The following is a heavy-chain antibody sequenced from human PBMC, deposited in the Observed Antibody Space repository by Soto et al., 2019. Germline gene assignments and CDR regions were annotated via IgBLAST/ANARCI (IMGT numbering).Heavy chain of an antibody. CDR2: ISYDGDDQ. Sequence: QLVESGGGVVQPGTSLRLSCVASGFTLSSYGMHWVRQAPGKGLEWVAAISYDGDDQYYGDSVRGRFTISRDNSKSTVYLQLNSLRAEDTGVYYCAKDRGHIAVAAITGGDDFHIWGQGTMVAVSS. CDR3: AKDRGHIAVAAITGGDDFHI. V-gene: IGHV3-30*18. CDR1: GFTLSSYG. J-gene: IGHJ3*02. D-gene: IGHD6-19*01.